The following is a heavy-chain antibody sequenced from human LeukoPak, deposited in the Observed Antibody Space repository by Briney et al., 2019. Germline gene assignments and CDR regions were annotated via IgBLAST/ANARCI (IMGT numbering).Heavy chain of an antibody. Sequence: PSETLSPTCTVSDGSISNSGYYWGWIRQPPGKGLEWIGHIYYTGSTFYSPSLKSRVTISVDTSKNHFSLKLTSVTAADTSIYFCARHIADSYTDVWGKGTTVTVS. CDR2: IYYTGST. V-gene: IGHV4-39*01. CDR1: DGSISNSGYY. J-gene: IGHJ6*03. D-gene: IGHD2-21*01. CDR3: ARHIADSYTDV.